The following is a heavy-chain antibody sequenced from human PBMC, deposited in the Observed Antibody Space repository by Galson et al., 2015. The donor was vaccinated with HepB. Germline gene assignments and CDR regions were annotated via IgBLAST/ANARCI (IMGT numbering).Heavy chain of an antibody. D-gene: IGHD2-2*02. CDR1: GGSFSGYY. V-gene: IGHV4-34*01. CDR3: ARALGYCSSTSCYTRRFDP. Sequence: TCAVYGGSFSGYYWSWIRQPPGKGLEWTGEINHSGSTNYNPSLKSRVTISVDTSKNQFSLKLSSVTAADTAVYYCARALGYCSSTSCYTRRFDPWGQGTLVTVSS. CDR2: INHSGST. J-gene: IGHJ5*02.